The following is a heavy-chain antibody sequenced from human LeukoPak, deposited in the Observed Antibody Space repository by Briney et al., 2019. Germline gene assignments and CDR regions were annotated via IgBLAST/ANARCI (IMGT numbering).Heavy chain of an antibody. D-gene: IGHD6-13*01. CDR3: IAVGQQLVGDY. V-gene: IGHV3-15*01. J-gene: IGHJ4*02. CDR1: GFTFSDAW. CDR2: IKSKTDGGTT. Sequence: PGGSLRLSCAASGFTFSDAWMTWVRQAPGKGLEWVGRIKSKTDGGTTDYAAPVKGRFTISRDDSKNTLYLQMNSLKIGDTAVYYCIAVGQQLVGDYWGQGTLVTVSS.